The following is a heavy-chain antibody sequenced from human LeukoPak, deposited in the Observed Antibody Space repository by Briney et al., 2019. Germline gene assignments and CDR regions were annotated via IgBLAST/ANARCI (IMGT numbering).Heavy chain of an antibody. Sequence: GRSLRLSCAASGFTFDDYAMHWVRQVPGKGLEWVSGISWNSGSIGYADSVKGRFTISRDNAKNSLYLQMNSLRAEDMALYYCAKGSDSSGYYYPDYWGQGTLVTVSS. D-gene: IGHD3-22*01. V-gene: IGHV3-9*03. J-gene: IGHJ4*02. CDR3: AKGSDSSGYYYPDY. CDR1: GFTFDDYA. CDR2: ISWNSGSI.